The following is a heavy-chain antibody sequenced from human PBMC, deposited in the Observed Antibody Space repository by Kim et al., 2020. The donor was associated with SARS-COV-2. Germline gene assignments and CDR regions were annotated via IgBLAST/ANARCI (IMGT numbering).Heavy chain of an antibody. D-gene: IGHD5-18*01. Sequence: NYYYAVSVKGRFTISRDNSKSTLYLQMYSLTPEDTSVYYCARGYDTYFDYWGQGTLVTVSS. CDR2: NY. V-gene: IGHV3-30*01. CDR3: ARGYDTYFDY. J-gene: IGHJ4*02.